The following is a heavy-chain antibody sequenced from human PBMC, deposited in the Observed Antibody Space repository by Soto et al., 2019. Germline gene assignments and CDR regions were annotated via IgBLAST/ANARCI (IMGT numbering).Heavy chain of an antibody. CDR3: ARDRGIVGATDY. V-gene: IGHV1-18*04. CDR1: GYTFDNYG. CDR2: ISAYNGNT. Sequence: RASVKVSCKXSGYTFDNYGLTWVRQAPGQGLEWMGWISAYNGNTVYAQKFQGRVTLTTETPTTTAYMELRSLRSDDTAVYHCARDRGIVGATDYWGQGTLVTVSS. J-gene: IGHJ4*02. D-gene: IGHD1-26*01.